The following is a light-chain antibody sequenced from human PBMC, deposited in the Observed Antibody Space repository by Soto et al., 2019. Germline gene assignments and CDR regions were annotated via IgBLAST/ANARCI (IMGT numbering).Light chain of an antibody. CDR3: QQRSNWPPLT. J-gene: IGKJ4*01. CDR2: DAS. Sequence: EIVLTQSPGTLSLSPGERATLSCRASQSVTSNYLAWYQQKPGQAPSLLIYDASNRATGIPARFSGSGSGTDFTLTISSLEPEDFAVYYCQQRSNWPPLTFGGGTKVDIK. CDR1: QSVTSNY. V-gene: IGKV3-11*01.